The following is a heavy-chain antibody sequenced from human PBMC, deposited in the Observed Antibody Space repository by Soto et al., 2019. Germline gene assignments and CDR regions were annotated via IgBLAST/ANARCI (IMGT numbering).Heavy chain of an antibody. Sequence: QVQLQESGPGLVKASETLSLTCTVSGGSINSYFWSWIRQPPGKGLEWIGYVYYSGSTTYNPSFKSRVTISVDTSKNQFSLNLTSVTAADTAVYYCARDKFGGQSYYTNFFDPWGQGTLVTVSS. CDR2: VYYSGST. J-gene: IGHJ5*02. V-gene: IGHV4-59*01. CDR1: GGSINSYF. D-gene: IGHD3-10*01. CDR3: ARDKFGGQSYYTNFFDP.